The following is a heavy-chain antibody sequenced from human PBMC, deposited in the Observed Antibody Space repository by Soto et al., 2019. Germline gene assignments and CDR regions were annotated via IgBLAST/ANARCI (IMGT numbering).Heavy chain of an antibody. CDR1: GGSIRDDNFY. D-gene: IGHD6-19*01. CDR3: ARDLEGTVDGRGAFGI. V-gene: IGHV4-31*03. Sequence: SETLSLTCTVAGGSIRDDNFYWSYLRQSPGKGLEWIGYISYSGYTFYHPSLKSRVVISVDPSKNQFSLILNSVTAADTAVFYCARDLEGTVDGRGAFGIRGRGTLVTVSS. J-gene: IGHJ3*02. CDR2: ISYSGYT.